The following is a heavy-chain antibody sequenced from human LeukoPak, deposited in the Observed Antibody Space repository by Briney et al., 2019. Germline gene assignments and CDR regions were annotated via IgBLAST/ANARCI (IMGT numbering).Heavy chain of an antibody. Sequence: GGPLRLSCAASGFTFSIYEIIWFRRAPGKGLEGVSYISAIDSTTYYADSVKGRFTISRDNAKNSLYLQMNSLRVEDTAVYHCARGLASSNWPHWFDPWGQGTLVTVSS. CDR2: ISAIDSTT. CDR3: ARGLASSNWPHWFDP. D-gene: IGHD6-13*01. CDR1: GFTFSIYE. V-gene: IGHV3-48*03. J-gene: IGHJ5*02.